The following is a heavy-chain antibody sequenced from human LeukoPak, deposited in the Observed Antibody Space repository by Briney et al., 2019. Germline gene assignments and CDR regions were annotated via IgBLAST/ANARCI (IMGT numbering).Heavy chain of an antibody. D-gene: IGHD4-17*01. J-gene: IGHJ4*02. CDR2: IFPDDSDT. CDR1: GFDFTRDW. Sequence: GESLKISCRFSGFDFTRDWIGWVRLIPEKGLEWMGIIFPDDSDTRYSPSFQGQVTLSADKSINTAYLQWSSLKASNTAIYYCARRDPTTVTAFDYWGQGTLVTVSS. CDR3: ARRDPTTVTAFDY. V-gene: IGHV5-51*01.